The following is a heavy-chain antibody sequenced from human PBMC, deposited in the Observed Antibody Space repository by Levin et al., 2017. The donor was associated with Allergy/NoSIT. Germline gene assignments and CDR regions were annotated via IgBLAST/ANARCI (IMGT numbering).Heavy chain of an antibody. Sequence: EASVKVSCKASGYTFTGYYMHWVRQAPGQGLEWMGRINPNSGGTNYAQKFQGRVTMTRDTSISTAYMELSRLRSDDTAVYYCARSLDSSSWYWGAFDIWGQGTMVTVSS. J-gene: IGHJ3*02. CDR3: ARSLDSSSWYWGAFDI. D-gene: IGHD6-13*01. V-gene: IGHV1-2*06. CDR1: GYTFTGYY. CDR2: INPNSGGT.